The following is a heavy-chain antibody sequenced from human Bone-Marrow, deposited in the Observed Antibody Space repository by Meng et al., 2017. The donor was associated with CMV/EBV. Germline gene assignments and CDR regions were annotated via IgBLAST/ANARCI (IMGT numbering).Heavy chain of an antibody. D-gene: IGHD4-23*01. CDR2: IYWNDDK. Sequence: SGPTLVKPTQTLTLTCTFSGFSLSTSGVGVGWIRQPPGNALEWLALIYWNDDKRYSPSLKSRLTITKDTSNNQVVLTMTNMDPVDTATYYCAHSIWDEYGGNNLGYWGQGTMVTVSS. CDR3: AHSIWDEYGGNNLGY. J-gene: IGHJ4*02. V-gene: IGHV2-5*01. CDR1: GFSLSTSGVG.